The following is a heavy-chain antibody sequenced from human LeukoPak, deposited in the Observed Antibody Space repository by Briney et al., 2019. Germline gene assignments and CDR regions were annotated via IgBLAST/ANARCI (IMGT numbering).Heavy chain of an antibody. V-gene: IGHV4-61*08. Sequence: SETLSLTCTVSGGFISSGGYYWSWIRQHPGKGLEWIGYIYYSGSTNYNPSLKSRVTISVDTSKNQFSLKLSSVTAADTAVYYCARGTPVSYDFWSGYGGNWFDPWGQGTLVTVSS. CDR1: GGFISSGGYY. CDR2: IYYSGST. J-gene: IGHJ5*02. CDR3: ARGTPVSYDFWSGYGGNWFDP. D-gene: IGHD3-3*01.